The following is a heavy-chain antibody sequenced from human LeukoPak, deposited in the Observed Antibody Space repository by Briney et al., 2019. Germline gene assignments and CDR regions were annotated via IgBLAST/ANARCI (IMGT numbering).Heavy chain of an antibody. CDR3: ARGSTASDY. CDR2: INHSGST. CDR1: GGSFSGYY. J-gene: IGHJ4*02. V-gene: IGHV4-34*01. Sequence: SETLSLTCAVYGGSFSGYYWSWIRQPPGKGLGWIGEINHSGSTNYNPSLKSRVTISVDTSKNQFSLKLSSVTAADTAVYYCARGSTASDYWGQGTLVTVSS. D-gene: IGHD4-17*01.